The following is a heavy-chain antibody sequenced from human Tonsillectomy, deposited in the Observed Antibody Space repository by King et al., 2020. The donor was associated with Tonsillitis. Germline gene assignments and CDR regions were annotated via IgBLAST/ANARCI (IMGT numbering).Heavy chain of an antibody. CDR2: IKPDGSDK. J-gene: IGHJ4*02. Sequence: QLVQSGGGLVQPGGSLRLSCAASGLTFSNYWMNWVRQAPGKGLEWVANIKPDGSDKYYVDSVKGRFTISRDNAKNSVFLQMNSLRVEDTALYYCLSSGGYWGQGTLVTVSS. CDR1: GLTFSNYW. D-gene: IGHD3-22*01. V-gene: IGHV3-7*01. CDR3: LSSGGY.